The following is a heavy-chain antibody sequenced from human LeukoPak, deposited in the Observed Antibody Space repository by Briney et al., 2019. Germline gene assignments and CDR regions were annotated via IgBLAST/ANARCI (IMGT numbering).Heavy chain of an antibody. V-gene: IGHV4-39*07. CDR2: IYYSGST. Sequence: SETLSLTCTVSGGSISSSSYYWGWIRQPPGKGLEWIGSIYYSGSTYYNPSLKSRVTISVDTSKNQFSLKLSSVTAADTAVYYCARERSRVRGVSDYWGQGTLVTVSS. J-gene: IGHJ4*02. D-gene: IGHD3-10*01. CDR1: GGSISSSSYY. CDR3: ARERSRVRGVSDY.